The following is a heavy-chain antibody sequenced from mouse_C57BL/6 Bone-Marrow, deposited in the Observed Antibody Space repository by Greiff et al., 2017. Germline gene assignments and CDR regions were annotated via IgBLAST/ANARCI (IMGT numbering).Heavy chain of an antibody. D-gene: IGHD2-2*01. J-gene: IGHJ1*03. V-gene: IGHV14-3*01. CDR1: GFNIKNTY. CDR3: ARCPSYGNDVLHWYFDV. Sequence: EVQLQQSVAELVRPGASVKLSCTASGFNIKNTYMHWVKQRPEQGLEWIGRIDPANGNTKYAPKFQGKATITADTSSNTAYLQLSSLTSEDTAIYYCARCPSYGNDVLHWYFDVWGTGTTVTVSS. CDR2: IDPANGNT.